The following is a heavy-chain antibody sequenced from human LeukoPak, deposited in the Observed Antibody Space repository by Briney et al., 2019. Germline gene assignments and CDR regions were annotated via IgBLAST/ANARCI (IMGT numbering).Heavy chain of an antibody. J-gene: IGHJ4*02. CDR3: ASLLWWSGFDY. D-gene: IGHD2-21*01. V-gene: IGHV3-7*01. CDR1: GFTFSSYW. CDR2: IKQDGSEK. Sequence: GGSLRLSCAASGFTFSSYWMSWVRQAPGKGLEWVANIKQDGSEKYYVDSVKGRFTISRDNAKNSLYLQMNSLRAEDTTVHYCASLLWWSGFDYWGQGTLVTVSS.